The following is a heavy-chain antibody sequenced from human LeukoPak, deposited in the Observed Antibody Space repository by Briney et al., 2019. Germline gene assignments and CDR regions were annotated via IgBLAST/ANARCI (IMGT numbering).Heavy chain of an antibody. CDR1: GGTFSSYA. V-gene: IGHV1-69*04. CDR2: IIPILGIA. Sequence: GASVKVSCKASGGTFSSYAISWVRQAPGQGLEWMGRIIPILGIANYAQKFQGRVTITADKSTSTAYMELSSLRSEDTAVYYCARVKGAYCGGACYSALGEEDYWGQGTLVIVSS. CDR3: ARVKGAYCGGACYSALGEEDY. J-gene: IGHJ4*02. D-gene: IGHD2-21*02.